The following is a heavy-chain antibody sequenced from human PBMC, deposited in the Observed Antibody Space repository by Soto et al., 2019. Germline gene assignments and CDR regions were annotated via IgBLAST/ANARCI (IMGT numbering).Heavy chain of an antibody. CDR1: GFTFSNAW. CDR3: ARDLFLWPYGMDV. V-gene: IGHV3-15*01. CDR2: IKSKTDGGTT. Sequence: PGGSLRLSCAASGFTFSNAWMSWVRQAPGKGLEWVGRIKSKTDGGTTDYAAPVKGRFTISRDDSKNTLYLQMNSLKTEDTAVYYWARDLFLWPYGMDVWGQGTKVTVYS. D-gene: IGHD2-21*01. J-gene: IGHJ6*02.